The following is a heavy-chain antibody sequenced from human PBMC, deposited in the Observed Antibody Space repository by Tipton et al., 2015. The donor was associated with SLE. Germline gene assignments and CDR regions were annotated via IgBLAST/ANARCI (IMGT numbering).Heavy chain of an antibody. J-gene: IGHJ3*02. V-gene: IGHV4-59*01. CDR3: ARHGGYDYKAFDI. D-gene: IGHD5-12*01. CDR2: IYYSGST. CDR1: DASLSTYF. Sequence: LRLSCTVSDASLSTYFWSWIRQPPGKGLEWIGYIYYSGSTNYNPSLKSRVTMSVDTSKNQFSLKLSSVTAADTAVYYCARHGGYDYKAFDIWGQGTMVTVSS.